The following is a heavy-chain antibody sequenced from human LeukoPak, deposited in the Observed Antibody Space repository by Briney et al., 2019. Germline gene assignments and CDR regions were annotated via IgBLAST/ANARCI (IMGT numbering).Heavy chain of an antibody. J-gene: IGHJ4*02. CDR3: ARVSLGAYSYPFDY. CDR1: VYTFTSYF. V-gene: IGHV1-46*03. D-gene: IGHD5-18*01. CDR2: INPSVGST. Sequence: ASLKVSCKASVYTFTSYFIHWVRQTPGQALEWGEIINPSVGSTRYPQRFQGGVTQTRHTSTSTVYMELSSLRSEYTPVYYCARVSLGAYSYPFDYWGQGTLVTVSS.